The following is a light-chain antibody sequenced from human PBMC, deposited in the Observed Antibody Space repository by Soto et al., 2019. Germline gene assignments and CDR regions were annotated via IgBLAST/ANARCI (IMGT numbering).Light chain of an antibody. CDR2: GAS. Sequence: EIVMTQSPATLSVSPGERATLSCRASQSVSSNLAWYQQRPGQAPRLLIYGASTRATGIPARFSGSGSGTGFTLTISSLQSEDFAVYYCQQYNAWPRAWTFGQGTKVDIK. J-gene: IGKJ1*01. CDR1: QSVSSN. V-gene: IGKV3-15*01. CDR3: QQYNAWPRAWT.